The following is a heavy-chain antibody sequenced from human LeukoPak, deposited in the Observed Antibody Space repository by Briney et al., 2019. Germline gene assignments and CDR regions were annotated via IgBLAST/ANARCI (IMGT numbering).Heavy chain of an antibody. CDR1: GFTFSTYA. V-gene: IGHV3-23*01. Sequence: PGGSLRLSCAASGFTFSTYAMSWVRQAPGRGREGVSVISNSGWSTHYADSVRGRFSISRDNSRNTLYLQRNSLRTHDTAVYYCAKDLLSQQVARCFDYWGQGTLVTVSS. D-gene: IGHD6-13*01. J-gene: IGHJ4*02. CDR3: AKDLLSQQVARCFDY. CDR2: ISNSGWST.